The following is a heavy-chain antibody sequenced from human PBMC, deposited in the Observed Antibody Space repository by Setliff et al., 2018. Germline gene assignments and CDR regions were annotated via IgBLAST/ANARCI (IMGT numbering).Heavy chain of an antibody. V-gene: IGHV3-11*04. CDR3: ARVRQSPYNWFDI. CDR2: ISGDGNTV. CDR1: GFRFSDLY. Sequence: GGSLRLSCAASGFRFSDLYMSWVRQVPGKGLEWLSKISGDGNTVYYADSVRGRFTISRDNAKNSLSLQMNNLRTEDTAVYYCARVRQSPYNWFDIWGQGTLVTVSS. J-gene: IGHJ5*02.